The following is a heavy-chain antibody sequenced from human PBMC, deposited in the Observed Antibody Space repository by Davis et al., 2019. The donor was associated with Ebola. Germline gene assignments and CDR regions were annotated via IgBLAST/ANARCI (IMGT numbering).Heavy chain of an antibody. J-gene: IGHJ4*02. CDR1: GFSISGGYY. CDR2: ISHSGST. Sequence: SETLSLTCSVSGFSISGGYYWGWIRQAPGKGMEWIGSISHSGSTYFTPSLASRLTISIDTSKNQFSLKLTSVTAADTAVYYCATGYSAYEGLDYWGQGALVTVSS. D-gene: IGHD5-12*01. CDR3: ATGYSAYEGLDY. V-gene: IGHV4-38-2*02.